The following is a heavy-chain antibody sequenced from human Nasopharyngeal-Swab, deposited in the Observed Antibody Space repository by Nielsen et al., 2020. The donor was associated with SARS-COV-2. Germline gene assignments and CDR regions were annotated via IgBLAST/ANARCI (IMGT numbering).Heavy chain of an antibody. CDR1: GGSISSYY. CDR3: ARALGGYCSGGSCYFYGWYFDL. J-gene: IGHJ2*01. V-gene: IGHV4-59*01. D-gene: IGHD2-15*01. Sequence: SETLSLTCTVSGGSISSYYWSWIRQPPGKVLEWIGYIYYSGSTNYNPSLKSRVTISVDTSRNQFSLKLSSVTAADTAVYYCARALGGYCSGGSCYFYGWYFDLWGRGTLVTVSS. CDR2: IYYSGST.